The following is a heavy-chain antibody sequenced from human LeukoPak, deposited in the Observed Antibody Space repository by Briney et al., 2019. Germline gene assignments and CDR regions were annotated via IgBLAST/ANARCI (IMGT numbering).Heavy chain of an antibody. CDR3: ARAEIYYDSSGYYSAWFDP. V-gene: IGHV4-59*01. D-gene: IGHD3-22*01. J-gene: IGHJ5*02. CDR2: IYYSGST. Sequence: SETLSLTCTVSGVSISSYYWSWLRQPPGEGVEWLGYIYYSGSTNYNPSLKSRVTISVDTSKNQFSLKLSSVTAADTAVYYCARAEIYYDSSGYYSAWFDPWGQGTLVTVSS. CDR1: GVSISSYY.